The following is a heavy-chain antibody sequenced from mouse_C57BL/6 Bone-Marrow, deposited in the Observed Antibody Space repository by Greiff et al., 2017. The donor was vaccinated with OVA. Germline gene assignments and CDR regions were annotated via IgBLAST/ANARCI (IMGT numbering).Heavy chain of an antibody. CDR1: GYTFTSYW. V-gene: IGHV1-53*01. J-gene: IGHJ1*03. D-gene: IGHD2-1*01. Sequence: QVQLQQPGTELVKPGASVKLSCKASGYTFTSYWMHWVKQRPGQGLEWIGNINPSNGGTNYTEKFKSKATLTVDKSSSTAYMQLSSLTSEDSAVYYCASGGNYVCCYCDVWGTGTTVTVSS. CDR2: INPSNGGT. CDR3: ASGGNYVCCYCDV.